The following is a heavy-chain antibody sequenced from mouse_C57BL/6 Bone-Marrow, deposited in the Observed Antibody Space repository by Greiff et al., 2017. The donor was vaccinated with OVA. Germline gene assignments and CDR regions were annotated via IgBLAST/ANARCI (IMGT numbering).Heavy chain of an antibody. CDR2: ISSGSSDI. V-gene: IGHV5-17*01. J-gene: IGHJ4*01. D-gene: IGHD1-1*01. Sequence: EVQGVESGGGLVKPGGSLRLSCAASGFTFSDYGMHWVRQAPEKGLEWVAYISSGSSDIYYADTVKGRFTISRDNAKNTLFQQMTILSSEDTAMYYCARRNYVLLRAMDYWGQGTSVTVSS. CDR1: GFTFSDYG. CDR3: ARRNYVLLRAMDY.